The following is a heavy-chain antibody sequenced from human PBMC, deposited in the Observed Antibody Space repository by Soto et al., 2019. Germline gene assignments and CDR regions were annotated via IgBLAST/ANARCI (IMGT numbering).Heavy chain of an antibody. CDR2: ISGSGGST. CDR3: ARSGYPFAEKKGPPALYYFDY. J-gene: IGHJ4*02. V-gene: IGHV3-23*01. D-gene: IGHD1-1*01. Sequence: PGGSLRLSCAASGFTFSSYAMSWVRQAPGKGLEWVSAISGSGGSTYYADSVKGRFTISRDKSTSTAYMELSSLRSEDTAVYYCARSGYPFAEKKGPPALYYFDYWGQGTLVTVSS. CDR1: GFTFSSYA.